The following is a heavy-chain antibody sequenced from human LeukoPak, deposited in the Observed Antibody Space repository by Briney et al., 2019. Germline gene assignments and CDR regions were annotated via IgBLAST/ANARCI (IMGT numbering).Heavy chain of an antibody. CDR3: ATLGMVAAAYYFDY. V-gene: IGHV1-69-2*01. D-gene: IGHD2-15*01. Sequence: ASVKVSCKVSGYTFTDYYMHWVQQAPGKGLEWMGLVDPEDGETIYAEKFQSRVAITADTSTDTAYMELSSLRSEDTAVYYCATLGMVAAAYYFDYWGQGTLVTVSS. CDR1: GYTFTDYY. CDR2: VDPEDGET. J-gene: IGHJ4*02.